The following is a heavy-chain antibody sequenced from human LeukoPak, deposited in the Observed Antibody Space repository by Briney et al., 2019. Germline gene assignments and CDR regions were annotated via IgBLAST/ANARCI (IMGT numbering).Heavy chain of an antibody. J-gene: IGHJ4*02. Sequence: GGSLRLSCEDSGFTFRSYEMNWVRQAPGKGLEWIAYLSSSGSAFSYADSVKGRFTISRDNSKNTLYLQMNSLRAEDTAVYYCAKAARYCSSTSCYGFDYWGQGTLVTVSS. V-gene: IGHV3-48*03. CDR1: GFTFRSYE. CDR3: AKAARYCSSTSCYGFDY. D-gene: IGHD2-2*01. CDR2: LSSSGSAF.